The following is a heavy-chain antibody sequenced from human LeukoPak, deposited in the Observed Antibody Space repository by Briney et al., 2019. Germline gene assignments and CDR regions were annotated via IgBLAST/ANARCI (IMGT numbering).Heavy chain of an antibody. Sequence: SETLSLTCTVSGGSISSYYWSWIWQPPGKGLEWIGYIYYSGSTNYNPSLKSRVTISVDTSKNQFSLKLSSVTAADTAVYYCARDWVRGIAVAGGSDYWGQGTLVTVSS. J-gene: IGHJ4*02. V-gene: IGHV4-59*01. CDR2: IYYSGST. D-gene: IGHD6-19*01. CDR1: GGSISSYY. CDR3: ARDWVRGIAVAGGSDY.